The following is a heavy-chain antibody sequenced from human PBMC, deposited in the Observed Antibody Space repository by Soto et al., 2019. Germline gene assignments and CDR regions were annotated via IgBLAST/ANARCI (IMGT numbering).Heavy chain of an antibody. Sequence: SETLSLTCTVSGGSISSYYWSWIRQPPGKGLEWIGYIYYSGSTNYNPSLKSRVTISVDTSKNQFSLKLSSVTAADTAVYYCARRGNNQGDYYFDYWGQGTLVTVS. CDR1: GGSISSYY. J-gene: IGHJ4*02. CDR3: ARRGNNQGDYYFDY. D-gene: IGHD3-16*01. CDR2: IYYSGST. V-gene: IGHV4-59*08.